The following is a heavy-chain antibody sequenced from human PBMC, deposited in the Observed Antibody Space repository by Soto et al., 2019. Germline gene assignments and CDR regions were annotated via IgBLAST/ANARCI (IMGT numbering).Heavy chain of an antibody. V-gene: IGHV1-69*13. CDR1: GGTFSSYA. CDR2: IIPIFGTA. Sequence: AASVKVSCKASGGTFSSYAISWVRQAPGQGLEWMGGIIPIFGTANYAQKFQGRVTITADESTSTAYMELSSLRSEDTAVYYWARDKVEWPRNWFDPWGQGTLGTVS. CDR3: ARDKVEWPRNWFDP. D-gene: IGHD3-3*01. J-gene: IGHJ5*02.